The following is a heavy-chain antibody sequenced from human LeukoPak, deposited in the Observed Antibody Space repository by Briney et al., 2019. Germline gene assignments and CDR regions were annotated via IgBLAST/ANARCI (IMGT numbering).Heavy chain of an antibody. Sequence: ASVKVSCKASGYTFTGYYMHWVRQAPGQGLEWMGWINPNSGGTNYAQKFQGRVTMTRDTSISTAYMELSRLRSDDTAVYYCVRVKYYDSRSPFDYWGQGTLVTVSS. CDR3: VRVKYYDSRSPFDY. J-gene: IGHJ4*02. V-gene: IGHV1-2*02. CDR2: INPNSGGT. D-gene: IGHD3-22*01. CDR1: GYTFTGYY.